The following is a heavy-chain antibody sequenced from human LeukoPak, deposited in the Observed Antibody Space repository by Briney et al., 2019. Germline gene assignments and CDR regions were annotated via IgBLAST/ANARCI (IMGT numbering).Heavy chain of an antibody. CDR2: IIPIFGTA. J-gene: IGHJ3*02. CDR3: ARDHPDDAFDI. V-gene: IGHV1-69*06. CDR1: GGTFSSYA. Sequence: SVKVSCKASGGTFSSYAISWARQAPGQGLEWMGGIIPIFGTANYAQKFQGRVTITADKSTSTAYMELSSLRSEDTAVYYCARDHPDDAFDIWGQGTMVTVSS.